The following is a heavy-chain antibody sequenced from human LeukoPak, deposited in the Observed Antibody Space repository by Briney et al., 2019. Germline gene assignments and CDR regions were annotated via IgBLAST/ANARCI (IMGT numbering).Heavy chain of an antibody. D-gene: IGHD3-22*01. Sequence: GGSLRLSCAASGFTFSDYYMSWIRQAPGKGLEWVSYISSSGSTIYYADSVKGRFTISRDNDKNSLYLQMNSLRAEDTAVYYCARDEYYYDSSGYPPDYWGQGTLVTVSS. CDR1: GFTFSDYY. CDR3: ARDEYYYDSSGYPPDY. CDR2: ISSSGSTI. J-gene: IGHJ4*02. V-gene: IGHV3-11*04.